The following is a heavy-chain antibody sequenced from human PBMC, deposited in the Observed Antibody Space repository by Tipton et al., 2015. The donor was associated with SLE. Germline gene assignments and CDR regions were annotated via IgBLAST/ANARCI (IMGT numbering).Heavy chain of an antibody. CDR2: IYYSGST. CDR3: ARQGYDILTGYYKGFDY. CDR1: GGSISSSSYY. J-gene: IGHJ4*02. V-gene: IGHV4-39*07. D-gene: IGHD3-9*01. Sequence: TLSLTCTVSGGSISSSSYYWGWIRQPPGKGLEWIGSIYYSGSTYYNPSLKSRVTISVDTSKNQFSLKLSSVTAADTAVYYCARQGYDILTGYYKGFDYWGQGTLVTVSS.